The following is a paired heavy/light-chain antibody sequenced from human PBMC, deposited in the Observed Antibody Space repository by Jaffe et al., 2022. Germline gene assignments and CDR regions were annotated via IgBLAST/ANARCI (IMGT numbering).Light chain of an antibody. CDR1: QGISSA. J-gene: IGKJ5*01. Sequence: AIQLTQSPSSLSASVGDRVTITCRASQGISSALAWYQQKPGKAPKLLIYDASSLESGVPSRFSGSGSGTDFTLTISSLQPEDFATYYCQQFNSYPHWITFGQGTRLEIK. V-gene: IGKV1-13*02. CDR3: QQFNSYPHWIT. CDR2: DAS.
Heavy chain of an antibody. J-gene: IGHJ4*02. CDR1: GGSISSYY. Sequence: QVQLQESGPGLVKPSETLSLTCTVSGGSISSYYWSWIRQPPGKGLEWIGYIYYSGSTNYNPSLKSRVTISVDTSKNQFSLKLSSVTAADTAVYYCARVYDYDSSGYYLAGESWYFDYWGQGTLVTVSS. CDR3: ARVYDYDSSGYYLAGESWYFDY. D-gene: IGHD3-22*01. V-gene: IGHV4-59*01. CDR2: IYYSGST.